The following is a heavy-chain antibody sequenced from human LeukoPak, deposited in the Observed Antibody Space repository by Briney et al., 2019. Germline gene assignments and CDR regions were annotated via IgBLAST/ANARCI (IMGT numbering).Heavy chain of an antibody. D-gene: IGHD3-10*01. J-gene: IGHJ4*02. V-gene: IGHV4-4*07. Sequence: SETLSLTCTVSGDSLSSSYWSWVRQPAGKGLEWIGRIYTSGYTNYNPSLKSRVTMSVDTSKNQFSLKLTSVTDADAAVYYCARGPYYFGSGTDYNRFNVVYWGQGILVTVSS. CDR1: GDSLSSSY. CDR2: IYTSGYT. CDR3: ARGPYYFGSGTDYNRFNVVY.